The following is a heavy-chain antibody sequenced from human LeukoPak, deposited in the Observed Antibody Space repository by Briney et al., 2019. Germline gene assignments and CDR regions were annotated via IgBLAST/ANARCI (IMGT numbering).Heavy chain of an antibody. J-gene: IGHJ4*02. CDR3: ARGCYDFWSGYYIRWGY. D-gene: IGHD3-3*01. Sequence: ASVKVSCKASGYTFTSYAMHWVRQAPGQRLEWMGWINAGNGNTKYSQKFQGRVTITRDTSASTAYMELSSLRSEDTAVYYCARGCYDFWSGYYIRWGYWGQGTLVTVSS. CDR1: GYTFTSYA. V-gene: IGHV1-3*01. CDR2: INAGNGNT.